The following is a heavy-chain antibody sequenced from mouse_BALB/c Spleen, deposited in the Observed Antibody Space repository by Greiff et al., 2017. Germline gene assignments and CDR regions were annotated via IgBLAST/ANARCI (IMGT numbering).Heavy chain of an antibody. CDR3: AREKYGNYGGYYAMDY. D-gene: IGHD2-10*02. CDR2: ISSGSSTI. V-gene: IGHV5-17*02. Sequence: EVKLVESGGGLVQPGGSRKLSCAASGFTFSSFGMHWVRQAPEKGLEWVAYISSGSSTIYYADTVKGRFTISRDNPKNTLFLQMTSLRSEDTAMYYCAREKYGNYGGYYAMDYWGQGTSVTVSS. J-gene: IGHJ4*01. CDR1: GFTFSSFG.